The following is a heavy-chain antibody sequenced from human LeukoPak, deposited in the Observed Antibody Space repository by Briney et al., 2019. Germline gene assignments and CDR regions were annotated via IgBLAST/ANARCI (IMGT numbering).Heavy chain of an antibody. CDR3: ARVFHDSSAYYYDY. CDR2: IGSTGGST. CDR1: GFTFSSYA. Sequence: PGGSLRLSCAASGFTFSSYAMHWVRQAPGKGLEYVSAIGSTGGSTYYANSVKGRFTISRDNSKNTLFLQMGSLRAEDMAVYYCARVFHDSSAYYYDYWGQGTLVTVSS. V-gene: IGHV3-64*01. D-gene: IGHD3-22*01. J-gene: IGHJ4*02.